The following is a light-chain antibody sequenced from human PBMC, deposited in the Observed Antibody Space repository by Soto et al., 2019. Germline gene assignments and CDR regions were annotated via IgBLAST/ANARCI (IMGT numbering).Light chain of an antibody. CDR3: VLYMGSGGWV. V-gene: IGLV8-61*01. Sequence: QTVVTQEPSFSVSPGGTVTLTCGLSSGSVSTSYYPSWYQQTPGPAPRTLIYSTNTRSSGVPDRFSGSILGNKAALTITGAQADDESDYYCVLYMGSGGWVFGGGTKLTVL. CDR2: STN. CDR1: SGSVSTSYY. J-gene: IGLJ3*02.